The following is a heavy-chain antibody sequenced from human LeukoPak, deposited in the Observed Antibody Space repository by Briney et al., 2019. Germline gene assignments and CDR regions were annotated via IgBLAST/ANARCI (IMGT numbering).Heavy chain of an antibody. CDR1: GFIFSRHG. CDR3: AQDLVYIRFDN. J-gene: IGHJ4*02. CDR2: ISPSGNPT. Sequence: GGSLRLSCAASGFIFSRHGMNRVRQAPGKGLEWVSGISPSGNPTFYADSVKGRFTISRDNSKNTVYLQMDSLRFEDAAVYYCAQDLVYIRFDNWGQGTLVTVSS. V-gene: IGHV3-23*01. D-gene: IGHD1-1*01.